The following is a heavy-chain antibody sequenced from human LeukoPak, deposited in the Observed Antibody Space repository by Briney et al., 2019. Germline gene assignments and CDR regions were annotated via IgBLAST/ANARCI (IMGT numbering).Heavy chain of an antibody. CDR2: ISGNGGST. J-gene: IGHJ6*02. V-gene: IGHV3-23*01. CDR1: GFTFYSYA. Sequence: GGSLRLSCAASGFTFYSYAMSWVRQAPGKGLEWVSAISGNGGSTYYADSVKGRFTISRDNSKNTLYLQMNSLRAEDTALYYCAKDLYGSGHYYGMDVWGQGTTVTVSS. CDR3: AKDLYGSGHYYGMDV. D-gene: IGHD3-10*01.